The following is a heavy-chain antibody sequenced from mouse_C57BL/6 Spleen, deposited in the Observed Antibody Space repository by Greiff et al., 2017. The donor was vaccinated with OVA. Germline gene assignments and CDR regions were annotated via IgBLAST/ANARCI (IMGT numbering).Heavy chain of an antibody. CDR3: ARRADSNSAWFAY. Sequence: VKLVESGAELARPGASVKLSCKASGYTFPSYGISWVKQRTGQGLEWIGEIYPRSGNTYYNEKFKGKATLTADKSSSTAYMELRSLTSEDSAVYFCARRADSNSAWFAYWGQGTLVTVSA. D-gene: IGHD2-5*01. J-gene: IGHJ3*01. V-gene: IGHV1-81*01. CDR1: GYTFPSYG. CDR2: IYPRSGNT.